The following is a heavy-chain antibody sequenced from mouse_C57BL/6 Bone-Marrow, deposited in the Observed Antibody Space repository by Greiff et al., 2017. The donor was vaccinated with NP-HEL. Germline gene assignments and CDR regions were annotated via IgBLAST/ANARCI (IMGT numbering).Heavy chain of an antibody. CDR2: IYPGAGDT. CDR3: AYGLYYAMDY. V-gene: IGHV1-82*01. Sequence: VQLQQSGPELVQPGASVKLSCKASGYAFSSSWMNWVQQRPGKGLEWIGRIYPGAGDTNYNGKFKGKATLTADKSSSTAYMQLSSLTSEDSAVYVCAYGLYYAMDYWGQGTSVTVSS. J-gene: IGHJ4*01. D-gene: IGHD1-1*02. CDR1: GYAFSSSW.